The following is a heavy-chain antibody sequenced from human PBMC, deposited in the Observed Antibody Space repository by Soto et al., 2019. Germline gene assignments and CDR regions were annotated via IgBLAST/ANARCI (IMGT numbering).Heavy chain of an antibody. J-gene: IGHJ4*02. CDR2: IYYSGST. V-gene: IGHV4-30-4*01. CDR1: GGSVSSGDYY. D-gene: IGHD3-22*01. Sequence: SETLSLTCTVSGGSVSSGDYYWSWIRQPPGKGLEWIGYIYYSGSTYYNPSLKSRVTISVDTSKNQFSLKLSSVTAADTAVYYCARLYDSSGHYPYWGPGTLVTVSS. CDR3: ARLYDSSGHYPY.